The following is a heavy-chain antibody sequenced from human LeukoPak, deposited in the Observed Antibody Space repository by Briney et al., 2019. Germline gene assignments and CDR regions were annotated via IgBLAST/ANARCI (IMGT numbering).Heavy chain of an antibody. Sequence: PSETLSLTCTVSGGSFSGYYWSWIRQPAGKGLEWIGRIYTSGSTNYNPSLKSRVTMSVDTSKNQFSLELSSVTAADTAVYYCARVSSAGIWDYWGQGTLVTVSS. CDR1: GGSFSGYY. CDR3: ARVSSAGIWDY. CDR2: IYTSGST. V-gene: IGHV4-4*07. J-gene: IGHJ4*02. D-gene: IGHD6-19*01.